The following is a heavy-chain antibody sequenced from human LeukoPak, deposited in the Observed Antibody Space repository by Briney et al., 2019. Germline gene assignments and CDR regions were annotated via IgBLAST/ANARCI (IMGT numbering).Heavy chain of an antibody. CDR2: INPNSGDT. J-gene: IGHJ5*02. Sequence: GASVKVSCKASRYTFTRYYMQWVRQAPRQGLDWIGWINPNSGDTNYAQQSQGRVTMNRYTSISTAYMDLSRPRSDDTAGYYSAREVYGDNWFDPWGQGTLVTVSS. CDR1: RYTFTRYY. D-gene: IGHD4-17*01. V-gene: IGHV1-2*02. CDR3: AREVYGDNWFDP.